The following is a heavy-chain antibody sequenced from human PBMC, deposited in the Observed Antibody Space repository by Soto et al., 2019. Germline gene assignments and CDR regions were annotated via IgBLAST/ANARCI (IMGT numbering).Heavy chain of an antibody. D-gene: IGHD6-19*01. CDR3: ARDDSAWYRGAFDF. CDR2: INPNSGGT. Sequence: QVQLEQSGPDVKKPGASVKVSCKASGYSLTGYYIQWMRQAPGQGLEWMGWINPNSGGTKFAQKFEGRVTMTADTPISTVYMELQSLGFDDTAVYYCARDDSAWYRGAFDFWGQGTLVTVSS. J-gene: IGHJ4*02. V-gene: IGHV1-2*02. CDR1: GYSLTGYY.